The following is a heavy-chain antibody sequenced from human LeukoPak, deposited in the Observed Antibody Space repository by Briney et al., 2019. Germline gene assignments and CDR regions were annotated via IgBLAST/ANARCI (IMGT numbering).Heavy chain of an antibody. CDR1: GGTFSSYA. D-gene: IGHD3-22*01. Sequence: ASVKVSCKASGGTFSSYAISWVRQAPGQGLEWMGGIIPIFGTANYAQKFQGRVTITADESTSTAYMELSSLRPEDTAVYYCATKDNTYYYDSSGYYTDYWGQGTLVTVSS. J-gene: IGHJ4*02. CDR2: IIPIFGTA. V-gene: IGHV1-69*13. CDR3: ATKDNTYYYDSSGYYTDY.